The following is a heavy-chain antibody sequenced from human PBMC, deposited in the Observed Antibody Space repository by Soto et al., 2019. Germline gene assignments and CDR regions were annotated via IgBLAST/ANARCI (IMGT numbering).Heavy chain of an antibody. D-gene: IGHD4-17*01. CDR2: ISYDGSNK. CDR1: GFTFSSYA. J-gene: IGHJ4*02. Sequence: GGSLRLSCAASGFTFSSYAMHWVRQAPGKGLEWVAVISYDGSNKYYADSVKGRFTISRDNSKNTLYLQMNSLRAEDTAVYYCARDPSPDYGGPGGYFDYWGQGTLVTVSS. CDR3: ARDPSPDYGGPGGYFDY. V-gene: IGHV3-30-3*01.